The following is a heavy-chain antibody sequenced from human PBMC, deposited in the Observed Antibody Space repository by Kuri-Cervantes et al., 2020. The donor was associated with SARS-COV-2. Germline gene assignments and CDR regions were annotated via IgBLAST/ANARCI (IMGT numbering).Heavy chain of an antibody. D-gene: IGHD4-17*01. CDR1: GGSISTYY. V-gene: IGHV4-4*07. CDR3: ARGGDYGFWFDP. CDR2: IYSSGST. Sequence: SETLSLTCTVSGGSISTYYWSWIRQSAGKGLEWIGRIYSSGSTDYNPSLKSRVTISVDTPKNQFSLKLSSVTAADTAVYYCARGGDYGFWFDPWGQGTLVTVSS. J-gene: IGHJ5*02.